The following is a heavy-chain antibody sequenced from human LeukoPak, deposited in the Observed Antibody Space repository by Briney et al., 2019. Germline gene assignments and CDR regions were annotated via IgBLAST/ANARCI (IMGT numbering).Heavy chain of an antibody. CDR2: IRYDGSNK. J-gene: IGHJ4*02. Sequence: PGGSLRLSCAASGFTFSSYGMHWVRQAPGKGLEWVSFIRYDGSNKYYADSVKGRFTISRDNSKNTLYLQMNSLRTEDTALYYCAKDGHDSSPEIVATLDYWGQGILVTVSS. CDR1: GFTFSSYG. D-gene: IGHD5-12*01. CDR3: AKDGHDSSPEIVATLDY. V-gene: IGHV3-30*02.